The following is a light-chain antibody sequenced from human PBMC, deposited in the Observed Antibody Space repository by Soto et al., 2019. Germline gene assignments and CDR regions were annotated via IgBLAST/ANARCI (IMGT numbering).Light chain of an antibody. Sequence: AIQMTQSPSSLSASVGDRVTITCRASQGIRNDLGWYQQKPGKAPKLLIYAASSLQSGVPSRFSGSGSGTDFTLTISSLQPEDCATYYCLQDYNYPTFGQGTKVEIK. CDR1: QGIRND. CDR3: LQDYNYPT. J-gene: IGKJ1*01. V-gene: IGKV1-6*01. CDR2: AAS.